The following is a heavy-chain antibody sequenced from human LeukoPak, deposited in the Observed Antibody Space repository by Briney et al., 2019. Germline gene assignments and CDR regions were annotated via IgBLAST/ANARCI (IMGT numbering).Heavy chain of an antibody. CDR1: GFSISSHR. CDR3: VTKEPSTSGWSY. CDR2: IKEDGSEK. V-gene: IGHV3-7*01. D-gene: IGHD6-19*01. Sequence: PGGSLRLSCAASGFSISSHRMSWVRQAPGKGLEWVANIKEDGSEKNYVDSVKGRFTISRDNAENSVYLQMNDLRAEDTGVYYCVTKEPSTSGWSYWGQGTLVTVSS. J-gene: IGHJ4*02.